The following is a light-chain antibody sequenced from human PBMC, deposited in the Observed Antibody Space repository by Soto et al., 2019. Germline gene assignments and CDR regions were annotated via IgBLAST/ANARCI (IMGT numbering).Light chain of an antibody. Sequence: DIQITQSPSALAASVGDRVTITCRASQSISSWLSWYQQKPGKAPKLLIYDASSFESGVPSRFSGSGSGTEFTLTISSLQPDDFATYYCQQYNSYSGTFGQGTTGDIK. CDR2: DAS. CDR3: QQYNSYSGT. J-gene: IGKJ1*01. V-gene: IGKV1-5*01. CDR1: QSISSW.